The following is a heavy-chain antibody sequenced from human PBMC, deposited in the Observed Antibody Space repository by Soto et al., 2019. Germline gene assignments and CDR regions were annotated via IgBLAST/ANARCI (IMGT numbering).Heavy chain of an antibody. D-gene: IGHD3-10*01. CDR3: ETGEWFGPDAFDI. J-gene: IGHJ3*02. CDR2: FDPEDGET. CDR1: GYTLTELS. Sequence: ASVKVSCKVSGYTLTELSMHWVRQAPGKGLEWMGGFDPEDGETIYAQKFQGRVTMTEDTSTDPAYMELSSLRSEDPAVYYCETGEWFGPDAFDIWGQGTKVTVSS. V-gene: IGHV1-24*01.